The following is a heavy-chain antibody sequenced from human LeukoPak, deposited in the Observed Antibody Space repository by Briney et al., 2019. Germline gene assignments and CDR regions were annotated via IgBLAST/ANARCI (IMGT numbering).Heavy chain of an antibody. Sequence: GGSLRLSCSASGITFSNAAIHWVRQASGKRLEWVSGIVISGGNAFYADSVKGRFVISKDTSENTVYLQMNSLRADDTAVYFCAKEVALGVVRGQRGGHFFDFWGQGALVTVSS. CDR2: IVISGGNA. V-gene: IGHV3-23*01. CDR1: GITFSNAA. J-gene: IGHJ4*02. CDR3: AKEVALGVVRGQRGGHFFDF. D-gene: IGHD3-10*01.